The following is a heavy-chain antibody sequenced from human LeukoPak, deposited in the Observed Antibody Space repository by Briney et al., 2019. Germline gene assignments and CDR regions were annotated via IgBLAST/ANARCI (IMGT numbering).Heavy chain of an antibody. CDR3: ARTSIVGARGSFGY. Sequence: SETLSLTCTVSGGSINSSTYYWGWIRQPPGKGLEWLGSIYYSGSTYYNPSLKSRVTISVDTSKNQFSLKLNSVTAADTAVYYCARTSIVGARGSFGYWGQGTLVTVSS. J-gene: IGHJ4*02. D-gene: IGHD1-26*01. CDR2: IYYSGST. V-gene: IGHV4-39*01. CDR1: GGSINSSTYY.